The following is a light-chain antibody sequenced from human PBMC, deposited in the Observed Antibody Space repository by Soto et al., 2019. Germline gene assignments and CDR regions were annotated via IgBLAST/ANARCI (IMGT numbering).Light chain of an antibody. V-gene: IGKV1-5*03. J-gene: IGKJ1*01. Sequence: DIPMTQSPSTLSASVGYRVTITCRAIQSISSWLAWYQQKPGKAPKLLIYKASSLESGIPSRFSGSGSGTEFTLTISSLQPDDFATYYCQQYKSYPWTFGQGTKVDIK. CDR1: QSISSW. CDR2: KAS. CDR3: QQYKSYPWT.